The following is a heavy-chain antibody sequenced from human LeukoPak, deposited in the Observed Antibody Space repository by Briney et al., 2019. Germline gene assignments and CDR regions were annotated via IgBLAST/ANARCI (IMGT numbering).Heavy chain of an antibody. CDR1: GGSISSGSYY. D-gene: IGHD6-13*01. Sequence: SETLSLTCTVSGGSISSGSYYWSWIRQPAGKGLEWIGRIYTSGSTNYNPSLKSRVTISVDTSKNQFSLKLSSVTAADTAVYYCATGGIAAAGQLDYWGQGTLVTVSS. J-gene: IGHJ4*02. CDR2: IYTSGST. V-gene: IGHV4-61*02. CDR3: ATGGIAAAGQLDY.